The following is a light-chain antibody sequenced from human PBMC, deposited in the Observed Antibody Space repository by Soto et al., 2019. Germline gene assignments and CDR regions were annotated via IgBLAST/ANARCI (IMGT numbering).Light chain of an antibody. V-gene: IGKV3-20*01. CDR1: QSLSSNY. J-gene: IGKJ5*01. Sequence: EIVLTQSPGTLSLSPGERATLSGRASQSLSSNYLAWYQQKPGQAPRLLIYGVSSRATGVPVSFSGSGSGTDFTLTISRLEPEDFAVYYCQQYNNWPPATFGQGTRLEIK. CDR3: QQYNNWPPAT. CDR2: GVS.